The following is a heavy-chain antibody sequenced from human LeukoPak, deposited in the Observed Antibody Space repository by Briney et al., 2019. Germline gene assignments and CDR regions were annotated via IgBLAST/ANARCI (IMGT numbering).Heavy chain of an antibody. J-gene: IGHJ3*02. Sequence: KNSQTLSLTCVISGDSVSSNIAAWTWIRQSPSRGLEWLGRTYYRSRWFYEYAVSVKGRITINLDTSKNQLSLEMNSLMPEDTAVYYCARDLVFAGGGNAFDIWGQGTMVTVSS. CDR3: ARDLVFAGGGNAFDI. V-gene: IGHV6-1*01. CDR1: GDSVSSNIAA. D-gene: IGHD6-13*01. CDR2: TYYRSRWFY.